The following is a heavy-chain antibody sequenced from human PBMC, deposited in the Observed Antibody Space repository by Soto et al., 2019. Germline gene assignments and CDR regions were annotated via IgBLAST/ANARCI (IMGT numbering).Heavy chain of an antibody. CDR1: GFKFSSYA. V-gene: IGHV3-23*01. CDR3: AKDLGDYYYYYYMDV. CDR2: MSGSGGST. Sequence: EVQLLESGGGLVQPGGSLRLSCAASGFKFSSYAMSWVRQAPGKGLEWVSGMSGSGGSTYYADSVKGRFSISRDNSKNTWFLRMNSLRAEDTAIYYCAKDLGDYYYYYYMDVWGKGTTVTVSS. J-gene: IGHJ6*03.